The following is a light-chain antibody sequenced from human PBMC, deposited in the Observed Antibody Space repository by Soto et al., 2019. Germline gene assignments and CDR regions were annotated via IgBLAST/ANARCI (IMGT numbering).Light chain of an antibody. CDR2: EVS. V-gene: IGLV2-8*01. J-gene: IGLJ2*01. Sequence: QSALTQPPSASGSPGQSVTISCTGTSSDVGGYDCVSWYQHHPGKAPKLMIYEVSERPSGVPDRFSGSKSGDTASLTVSGLQAEDEADYYCTSCADGNNVVFGRGTQLTVL. CDR3: TSCADGNNVV. CDR1: SSDVGGYDC.